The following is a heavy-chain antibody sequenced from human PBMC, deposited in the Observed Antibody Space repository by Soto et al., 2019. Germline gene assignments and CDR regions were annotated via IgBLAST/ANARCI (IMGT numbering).Heavy chain of an antibody. CDR1: GYTFTDHN. CDR2: INTKSGGT. V-gene: IGHV1-2*02. D-gene: IGHD3-22*01. CDR3: ARTEGWLLPH. Sequence: ATVKVSCKASGYTFTDHNIHWVLQAPGQALEWLGWINTKSGGTNYVQKFQGRVTMTRDTSISTQYMELSRLRPDDTAVYYCARTEGWLLPHWGQGTLVTVSS. J-gene: IGHJ4*02.